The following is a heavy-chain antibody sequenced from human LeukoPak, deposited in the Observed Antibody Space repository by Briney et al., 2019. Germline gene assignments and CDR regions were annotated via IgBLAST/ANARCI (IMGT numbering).Heavy chain of an antibody. Sequence: ASVKVSCKASGYTFTSYDINWVRQATGQGLEWMGWMNPNSGNTGYAQKFQGRVTMTRNTSISTAYMELSSLRSEDTAVYYCARGLHGWLRFAGYYYYYGMDVWGQGTTVTVSS. CDR3: ARGLHGWLRFAGYYYYYGMDV. V-gene: IGHV1-8*01. D-gene: IGHD5-12*01. CDR2: MNPNSGNT. CDR1: GYTFTSYD. J-gene: IGHJ6*02.